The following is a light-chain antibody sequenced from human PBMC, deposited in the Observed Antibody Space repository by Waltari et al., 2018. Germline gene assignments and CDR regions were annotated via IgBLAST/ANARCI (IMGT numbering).Light chain of an antibody. V-gene: IGKV3-15*01. J-gene: IGKJ1*01. CDR3: QQYTNLPPWT. CDR2: GAS. CDR1: QSVSSN. Sequence: EIVMTQSPVTLSVSPGERATLSCRASQSVSSNLAWYHQKPGQARRLLIYGASTSATGIPARFSGSGSGTEFTLTIISLQSEDFAVYYCQQYTNLPPWTFGQGTKVEIK.